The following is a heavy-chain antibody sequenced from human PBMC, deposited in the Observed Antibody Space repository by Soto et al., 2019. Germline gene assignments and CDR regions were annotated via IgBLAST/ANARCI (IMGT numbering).Heavy chain of an antibody. Sequence: QVQLVESGGGVVQPGRSLRLSCAASGFTFNNYGMHWVRQAPGKGLEWVATISNEGSDKYYADSVKGRLTISRDNSKNTVYLQMNSLRAEETAVYYCAKDQGISASHGIGWGQGTMVTVSS. CDR2: ISNEGSDK. J-gene: IGHJ3*01. D-gene: IGHD6-13*01. V-gene: IGHV3-30*18. CDR3: AKDQGISASHGIG. CDR1: GFTFNNYG.